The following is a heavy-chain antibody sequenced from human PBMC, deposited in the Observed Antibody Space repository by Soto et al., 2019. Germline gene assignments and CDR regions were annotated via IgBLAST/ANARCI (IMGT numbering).Heavy chain of an antibody. CDR2: ISTGTRTI. CDR1: GFTFSSYS. J-gene: IGHJ4*02. V-gene: IGHV3-48*02. CDR3: ARVHYGSGNPIDF. Sequence: EVQLVESGGGLVQPGGSLRLSCGASGFTFSSYSMNWVRQAPGKGLEWVSYISTGTRTIYYADSVKGRFIISRDNAKNSLYLQMNSLRDEDTATYYFARVHYGSGNPIDFWGQGTLVTVSS. D-gene: IGHD3-10*01.